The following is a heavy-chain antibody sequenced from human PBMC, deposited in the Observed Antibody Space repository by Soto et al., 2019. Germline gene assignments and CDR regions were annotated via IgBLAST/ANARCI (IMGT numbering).Heavy chain of an antibody. CDR1: AYTFTNYG. J-gene: IGHJ4*02. V-gene: IGHV1-18*01. D-gene: IGHD3-16*01. Sequence: ALVKVSCKTSAYTFTNYGISCVRQAPGQDLEWMGWITTDKGKTTYAQKFQSRLTMTTDTTTSTTYKELMSLRSDETTMYYCEIRFPSFDYWGQGTLVTVSS. CDR2: ITTDKGKT. CDR3: EIRFPSFDY.